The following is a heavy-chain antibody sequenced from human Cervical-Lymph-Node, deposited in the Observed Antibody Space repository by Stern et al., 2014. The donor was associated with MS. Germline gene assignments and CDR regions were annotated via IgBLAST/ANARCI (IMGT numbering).Heavy chain of an antibody. J-gene: IGHJ6*02. CDR3: ARHNWNPRWDYYYYGMDV. CDR1: GGSFSGYY. Sequence: QVQLQQWGAGLLKPSETLSLTCAVYGGSFSGYYWSWIRQPPGKGLEWIGEINHSGSTNYNPSLKSRVTISVDTSKNQFSLKLSSVTAADTAVYYCARHNWNPRWDYYYYGMDVWGQGTTVTVSS. V-gene: IGHV4-34*01. D-gene: IGHD1-20*01. CDR2: INHSGST.